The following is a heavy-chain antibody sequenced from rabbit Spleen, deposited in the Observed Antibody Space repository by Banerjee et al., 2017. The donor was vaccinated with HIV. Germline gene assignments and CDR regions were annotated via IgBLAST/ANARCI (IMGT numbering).Heavy chain of an antibody. D-gene: IGHD8-1*01. V-gene: IGHV1S40*01. Sequence: QQLVESGGGLVKPGTFLTLTCTASGFSFSSSYDMCWVRQAPGKGLEWIGCIYTGNGKTYYASWAKGRFTISKTSSTTVSLQMTSLTAADTATYFCARDTGSSFSTYGMDLWGPGTLVTVS. J-gene: IGHJ6*01. CDR1: GFSFSSSYD. CDR3: ARDTGSSFSTYGMDL. CDR2: IYTGNGKT.